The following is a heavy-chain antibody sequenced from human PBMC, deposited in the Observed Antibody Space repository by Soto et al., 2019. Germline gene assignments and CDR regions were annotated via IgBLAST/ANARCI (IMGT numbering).Heavy chain of an antibody. V-gene: IGHV3-53*01. CDR1: WFIVNNHY. D-gene: IGHD2-21*01. CDR2: IYTRGTT. J-gene: IGHJ4*02. CDR3: AKLWGYYFES. Sequence: SCSASWFIVNNHYMTWVRQAPGRRPEWVAVIYTRGTTHYADFATGRFTFSRDNSKNTLYLQMDSLRPEDTAVYYCAKLWGYYFESWGPGTLVTVSS.